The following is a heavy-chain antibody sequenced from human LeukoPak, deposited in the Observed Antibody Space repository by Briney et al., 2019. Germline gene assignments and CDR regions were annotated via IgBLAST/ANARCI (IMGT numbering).Heavy chain of an antibody. D-gene: IGHD3-10*01. CDR3: AKGHRDYYGSGSHVDY. Sequence: PGRSLRLSCAASGFTFDDYAMHWVRQAPGKGLEWVPGISWNSGSIGYADSVKGRFTISRDNAKNSLYLQMNSLRAEDTALYYCAKGHRDYYGSGSHVDYWGQGTLVTVSS. CDR2: ISWNSGSI. CDR1: GFTFDDYA. V-gene: IGHV3-9*01. J-gene: IGHJ4*02.